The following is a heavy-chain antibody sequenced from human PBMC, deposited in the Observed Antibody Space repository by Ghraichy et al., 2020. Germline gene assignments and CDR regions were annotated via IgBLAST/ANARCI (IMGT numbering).Heavy chain of an antibody. CDR2: ISGSGGST. Sequence: GGSLRLSCAASGFTFSSYAMSWVRQAPGKGLEWVSVISGSGGSTHYADSVKGRFTISRDNSQNTLYLQMNSLRAEDTAVYYCAKRVAVAGTTYYFDYWGQGTLVTVSS. D-gene: IGHD6-19*01. CDR1: GFTFSSYA. CDR3: AKRVAVAGTTYYFDY. V-gene: IGHV3-23*01. J-gene: IGHJ4*02.